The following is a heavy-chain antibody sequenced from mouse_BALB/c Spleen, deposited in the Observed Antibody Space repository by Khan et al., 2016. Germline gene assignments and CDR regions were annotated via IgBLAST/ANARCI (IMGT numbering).Heavy chain of an antibody. V-gene: IGHV1-18*01. J-gene: IGHJ4*01. D-gene: IGHD3-1*01. CDR3: LRDAMDY. CDR1: GYSFSGYY. Sequence: VQLQQSGPDLVKPGASVKIFCKASGYSFSGYYFDWVKQSHDKSLEWIGRINSNNGCSKYNQKFKDKTIFTVDRSSTTAYMELRSLTSEDSAVYDCLRDAMDYWGQGTSVTVSS. CDR2: INSNNGCS.